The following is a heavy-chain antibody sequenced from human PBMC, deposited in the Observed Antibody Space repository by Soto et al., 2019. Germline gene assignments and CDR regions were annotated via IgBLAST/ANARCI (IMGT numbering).Heavy chain of an antibody. Sequence: SLRLSCAASGFTFSSYAMHWVRQAPGKGLEWVAVISYDGSNKYYADSVKGRFTISRDNSKNTLYLQMNSLRAEDTAVYYCARDMVRGVIIPIYYGMDVWGQGTTVTVSS. D-gene: IGHD3-10*01. V-gene: IGHV3-30-3*01. CDR3: ARDMVRGVIIPIYYGMDV. CDR2: ISYDGSNK. J-gene: IGHJ6*02. CDR1: GFTFSSYA.